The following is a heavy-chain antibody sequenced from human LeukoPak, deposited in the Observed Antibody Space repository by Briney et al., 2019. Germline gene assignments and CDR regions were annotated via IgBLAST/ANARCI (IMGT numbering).Heavy chain of an antibody. CDR2: IYSGGST. CDR1: GFTVSSNY. J-gene: IGHJ6*02. V-gene: IGHV3-66*01. D-gene: IGHD3-9*01. CDR3: ARDQADYDILTGNYYYYGMDV. Sequence: GGSLRLSCAASGFTVSSNYMSWVRQAPGKGLEWVSVIYSGGSTYYADSVKGRFTISRDNSKNTLYLQMNSLRAEDTAVYYCARDQADYDILTGNYYYYGMDVRGQGTTVTVSS.